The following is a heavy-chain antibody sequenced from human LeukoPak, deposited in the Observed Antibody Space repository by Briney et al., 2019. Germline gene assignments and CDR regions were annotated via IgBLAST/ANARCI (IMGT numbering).Heavy chain of an antibody. CDR2: ISPSGGST. D-gene: IGHD6-19*01. J-gene: IGHJ4*02. Sequence: ASVKVSCKASGYTFTSHYMHWVRQAPEQGLEWMGIISPSGGSTGYAQKLQGRVTMTTDTSTSTAYMELRSLRSDDTAVYYCARDRGSGWFVYWGQGTLVTVSS. CDR1: GYTFTSHY. V-gene: IGHV1-46*01. CDR3: ARDRGSGWFVY.